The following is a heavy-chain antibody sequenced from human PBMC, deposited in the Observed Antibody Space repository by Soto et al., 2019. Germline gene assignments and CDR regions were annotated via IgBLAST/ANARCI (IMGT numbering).Heavy chain of an antibody. CDR3: ARDLRLGAFDI. CDR1: GFTFSSYA. Sequence: GGSLRLSCSASGFTFSSYAVHWVRQAPGKGLEYVSAINSNGGSTYYADSVKGRFTISRDNSKNTLYLQMNSLRAEDTAVYYCARDLRLGAFDIWGQGTMVTVSS. CDR2: INSNGGST. J-gene: IGHJ3*02. V-gene: IGHV3-64*04. D-gene: IGHD4-17*01.